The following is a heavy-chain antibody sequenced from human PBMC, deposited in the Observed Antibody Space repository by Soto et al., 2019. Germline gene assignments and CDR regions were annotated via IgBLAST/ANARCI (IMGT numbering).Heavy chain of an antibody. V-gene: IGHV3-33*01. CDR3: ARDLVGGGFWSGYYTGYYYYYYGMDV. CDR2: IWYDGSNK. Sequence: GGSLRLSCAASGFTFSSYGMHWVRQAPGKGLEWVAVIWYDGSNKYYADSVKGRFTISRDNSKNTLYLQMNSLRAEDTAVYYCARDLVGGGFWSGYYTGYYYYYYGMDVWGQGTTVTVSS. J-gene: IGHJ6*02. CDR1: GFTFSSYG. D-gene: IGHD3-3*01.